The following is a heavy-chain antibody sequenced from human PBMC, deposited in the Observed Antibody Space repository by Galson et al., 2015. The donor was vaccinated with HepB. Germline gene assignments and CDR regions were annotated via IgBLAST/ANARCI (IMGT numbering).Heavy chain of an antibody. D-gene: IGHD3-16*02. CDR2: INPSGGST. V-gene: IGHV1-46*03. CDR1: GYTFTSYG. J-gene: IGHJ3*02. CDR3: ARESGVTFGGVIVIPDHAFDI. Sequence: SVKVSCKASGYTFTSYGISWVRQAPGQGLEWMGIINPSGGSTSYAQKFQGRVTMTRDTSTSTVYMELSSLRSEDTAAYYCARESGVTFGGVIVIPDHAFDIWGQGTMVTVSS.